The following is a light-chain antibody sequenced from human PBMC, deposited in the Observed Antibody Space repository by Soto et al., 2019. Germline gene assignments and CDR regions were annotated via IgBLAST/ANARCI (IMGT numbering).Light chain of an antibody. J-gene: IGKJ5*01. V-gene: IGKV1-33*01. CDR3: QQYGSSPIT. CDR2: DAS. Sequence: IQMTQSPSSLSSSVGDRVTITCQASQDIRKYLNWYKQKPGKAPNLLIYDASNLETGVPSRFSGSGSGTDFTFTISRLEPEDFAVYYCQQYGSSPITFGQGTRLEIK. CDR1: QDIRKY.